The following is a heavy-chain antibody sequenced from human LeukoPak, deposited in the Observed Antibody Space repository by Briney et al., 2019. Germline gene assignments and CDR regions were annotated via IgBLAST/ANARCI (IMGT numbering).Heavy chain of an antibody. CDR3: ARGDNWNGHDAFDI. D-gene: IGHD1-1*01. J-gene: IGHJ3*02. CDR1: GYTFTGYY. Sequence: ASVKVSCKASGYTFTGYYMHWVRQAPGQGLEWMGRINPNSGGTNYAQKFQGWVTMTRDTSISTAYMELSRLRSDDTAVYYCARGDNWNGHDAFDIWGQGTMVTVSS. V-gene: IGHV1-2*04. CDR2: INPNSGGT.